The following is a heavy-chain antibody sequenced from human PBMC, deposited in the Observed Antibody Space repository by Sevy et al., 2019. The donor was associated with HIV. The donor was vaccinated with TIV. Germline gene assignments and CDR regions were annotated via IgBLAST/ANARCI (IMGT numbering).Heavy chain of an antibody. CDR3: GKGFGISGDRESDQNNLPSILDY. CDR1: GFIFSNYA. CDR2: ISYDGSNK. D-gene: IGHD3-16*01. J-gene: IGHJ4*02. Sequence: GGSLRLSCAASGFIFSNYAMHWVRQAPGKGLEWVAVISYDGSNKDYAASVKGRFTISRDNSKNTVYLQMNSLRGEDTAVYYCGKGFGISGDRESDQNNLPSILDYWGQGTLVTVSS. V-gene: IGHV3-30*18.